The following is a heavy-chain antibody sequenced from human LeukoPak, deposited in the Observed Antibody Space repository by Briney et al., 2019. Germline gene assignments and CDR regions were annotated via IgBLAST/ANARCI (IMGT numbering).Heavy chain of an antibody. CDR2: INPNSGGT. CDR3: ARGTYIPSLWFGEPRYYFDY. V-gene: IGHV1-2*02. J-gene: IGHJ4*02. CDR1: GYTFTGYY. Sequence: ASVKVSCKASGYTFTGYYMHWVRQAPGQGLEWMGWINPNSGGTNYAQKFQGRVTMTRDTSISTAYMELSRLRSDDTAVYYCARGTYIPSLWFGEPRYYFDYRGQGTLVTVSS. D-gene: IGHD3-10*01.